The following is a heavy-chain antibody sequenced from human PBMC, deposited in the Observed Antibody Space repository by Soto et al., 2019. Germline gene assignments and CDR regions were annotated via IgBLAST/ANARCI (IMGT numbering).Heavy chain of an antibody. CDR3: ARNRYCGGDCYSGYYGMDV. D-gene: IGHD2-21*02. Sequence: GGSLRLSCAASGFTFSNYAMSWFRQAPGKGLEWVSSISGTHGSHYADSVKGRFTISRDNSKNTLYLQMNSLRAEDTAVYYCARNRYCGGDCYSGYYGMDVWGQGTTVTVSS. V-gene: IGHV3-23*01. J-gene: IGHJ6*02. CDR1: GFTFSNYA. CDR2: ISGTHGS.